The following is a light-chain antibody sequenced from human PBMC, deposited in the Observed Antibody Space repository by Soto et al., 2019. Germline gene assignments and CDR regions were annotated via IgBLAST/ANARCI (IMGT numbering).Light chain of an antibody. CDR1: QIFLYSSNNKNY. CDR3: QQYYTTPFT. CDR2: WAS. J-gene: IGKJ3*01. Sequence: DIVVTQSPDSLVVSLGERATINCKSSQIFLYSSNNKNYLAWYQQKPGQPPKLLIYWASTRESGVPDRFSGSGSGTDFTLTISSLQAEDVAVYYCQQYYTTPFTFGPGTKVDIK. V-gene: IGKV4-1*01.